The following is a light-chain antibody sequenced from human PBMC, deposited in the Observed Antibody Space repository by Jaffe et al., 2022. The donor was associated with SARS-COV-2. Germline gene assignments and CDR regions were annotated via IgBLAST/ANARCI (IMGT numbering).Light chain of an antibody. Sequence: SYELTQPLSVSVALGQTARITCGGNNIGSKNVHWYQQKPGQAPVLVIYRDSNRPSGIPERFSGSNSGNTATLTISRAQAGDEADYYCQVWDSSTAWMVFGGGTKLTVL. CDR1: NIGSKN. CDR2: RDS. CDR3: QVWDSSTAWMV. J-gene: IGLJ2*01. V-gene: IGLV3-9*01.